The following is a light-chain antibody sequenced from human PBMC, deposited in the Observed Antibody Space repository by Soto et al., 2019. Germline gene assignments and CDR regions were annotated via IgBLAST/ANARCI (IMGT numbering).Light chain of an antibody. CDR1: SSDVGGYDY. J-gene: IGLJ1*01. Sequence: QSVLTQPASVSGSPGQSVTISCTGTSSDVGGYDYVSWYQHHPGKAPKLVIYDVTYRPSGVSDRFSGSKSANTASLTISGHQAEDEADYYCSSYTSSSTYVFGTGTKLTVL. CDR2: DVT. V-gene: IGLV2-14*01. CDR3: SSYTSSSTYV.